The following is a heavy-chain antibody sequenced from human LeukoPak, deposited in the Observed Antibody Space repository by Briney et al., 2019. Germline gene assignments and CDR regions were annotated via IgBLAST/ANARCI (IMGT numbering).Heavy chain of an antibody. CDR3: ARDWAPKYYYGSGSSNWFDP. D-gene: IGHD3-10*01. CDR1: GGSFSGYY. CDR2: INHSGST. J-gene: IGHJ5*02. Sequence: SETLSLTCAVYGGSFSGYYWSWIRQPPGKGLEWIGEINHSGSTNYNPSLKSRVTISVDTSKNQFSLKLSSVTAADTAVYYCARDWAPKYYYGSGSSNWFDPWGQGTLVTVSS. V-gene: IGHV4-34*01.